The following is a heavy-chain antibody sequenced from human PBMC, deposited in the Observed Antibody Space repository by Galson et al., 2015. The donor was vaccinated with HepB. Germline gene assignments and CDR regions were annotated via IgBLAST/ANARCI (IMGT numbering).Heavy chain of an antibody. Sequence: SLRLSCAASGFTFRTYGMNWVRQAPGKGLEWVSFITGDGGTTIYANSVEGRFSISRDNSNNTLYLQMNSLRVEDTAVYYRAKRGKTAYYYDSSLTAFDMWGQGTTVAVSS. CDR3: AKRGKTAYYYDSSLTAFDM. CDR2: ITGDGGTT. V-gene: IGHV3-23*01. J-gene: IGHJ3*02. CDR1: GFTFRTYG. D-gene: IGHD3-22*01.